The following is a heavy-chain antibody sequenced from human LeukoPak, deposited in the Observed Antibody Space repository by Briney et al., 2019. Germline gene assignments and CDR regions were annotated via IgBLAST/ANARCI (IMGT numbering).Heavy chain of an antibody. Sequence: GGSLRLSCSASGFTFTNYAVHWVRQAPGKGLEFVSGISSNGGSTYYADSLKGRFTISRDNAKNSLYLQMNSLRAEDTAVYYCARGRQWLADAFDIWGQGTMVTVSS. CDR2: ISSNGGST. V-gene: IGHV3-64*04. CDR1: GFTFTNYA. J-gene: IGHJ3*02. CDR3: ARGRQWLADAFDI. D-gene: IGHD6-19*01.